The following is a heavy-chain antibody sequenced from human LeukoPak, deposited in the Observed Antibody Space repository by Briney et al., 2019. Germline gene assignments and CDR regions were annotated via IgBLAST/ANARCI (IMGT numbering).Heavy chain of an antibody. D-gene: IGHD3-22*01. J-gene: IGHJ3*02. CDR3: ARRIRDSSGYLHDAFDI. V-gene: IGHV1-24*01. Sequence: ASVKVSCKVSGYTLTELSMHWVRQAPGKGLEWMGGFDPEDGETIYAQKFQGRVTMTRDTSISTAYMELSRLRSDDTAVYYRARRIRDSSGYLHDAFDIWGQGTMVTVSS. CDR2: FDPEDGET. CDR1: GYTLTELS.